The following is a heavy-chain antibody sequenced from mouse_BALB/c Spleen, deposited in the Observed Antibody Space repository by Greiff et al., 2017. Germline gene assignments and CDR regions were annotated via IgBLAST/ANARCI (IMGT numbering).Heavy chain of an antibody. CDR2: IDPENGDT. Sequence: VQLQQSGAELVRSGASVKLSCTASGFNIKDYYMHWVKQRPEQGLEWIGWIDPENGDTEYAPKFQGKATMTADTSSNTAYLQLSSLTSEDTAVYYCNAWGYRRSPSYWYFEVRGAGTTVTVSS. V-gene: IGHV14-4*02. J-gene: IGHJ1*01. D-gene: IGHD2-10*02. CDR1: GFNIKDYY. CDR3: NAWGYRRSPSYWYFEV.